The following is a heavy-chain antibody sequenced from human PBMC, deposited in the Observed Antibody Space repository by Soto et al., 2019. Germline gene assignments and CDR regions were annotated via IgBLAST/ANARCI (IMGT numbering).Heavy chain of an antibody. V-gene: IGHV3-13*01. Sequence: HPGGSLRLSCAASGFTFSTYDMHWVRQATGKGLEWVSAIGTVGDTYYPDSVKGRFTISRENGKNSFYLQMNSLRAGDTAVYYCVRGGYCSGGSCPGTYYGMDVWGQGTTVTVSS. CDR2: IGTVGDT. CDR1: GFTFSTYD. CDR3: VRGGYCSGGSCPGTYYGMDV. J-gene: IGHJ6*02. D-gene: IGHD2-15*01.